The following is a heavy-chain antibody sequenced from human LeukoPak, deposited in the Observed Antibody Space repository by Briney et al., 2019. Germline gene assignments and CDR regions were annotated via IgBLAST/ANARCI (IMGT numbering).Heavy chain of an antibody. Sequence: SVKVSCKASGGTFSSYAISWVRQAPGQGLEWMGGIIPIFGTANYAQKFQGRVTITADESTSTAYIELSSLRSEDTAVYYCASSVITMVRGVMTAYYYYGMDVWGQGTTVTVSS. CDR2: IIPIFGTA. CDR3: ASSVITMVRGVMTAYYYYGMDV. V-gene: IGHV1-69*13. D-gene: IGHD3-10*01. CDR1: GGTFSSYA. J-gene: IGHJ6*02.